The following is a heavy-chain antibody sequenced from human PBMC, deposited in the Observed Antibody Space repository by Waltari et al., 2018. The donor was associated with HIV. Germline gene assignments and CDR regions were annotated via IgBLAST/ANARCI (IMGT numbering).Heavy chain of an antibody. CDR3: ARDWDIDTACMDV. J-gene: IGHJ6*02. CDR2: LFDSGNS. Sequence: QLKLQESGPGLVKPSETLSLICTVSGGSVSRSSYFWGWIRQPPGKGLEWIGSLFDSGNSYYNPSVNSRANISVDTSKNQLSLILTSVTAADTAVYFCARDWDIDTACMDVWGQGTTVTVSS. CDR1: GGSVSRSSYF. D-gene: IGHD1-26*01. V-gene: IGHV4-39*07.